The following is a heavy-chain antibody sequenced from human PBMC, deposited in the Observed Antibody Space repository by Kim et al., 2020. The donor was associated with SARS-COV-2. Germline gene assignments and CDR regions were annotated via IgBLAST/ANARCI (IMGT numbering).Heavy chain of an antibody. CDR2: IYYSGST. V-gene: IGHV4-39*01. D-gene: IGHD3-22*01. CDR3: ARQAFRRGSGYGLLDY. Sequence: SETLSLTCTVSGGSISSSSYYWGWIRQPPGKGLEWIGSIYYSGSTYYNPSLKSRVTISVDTSKNQFSLKLSSVTAADTAVYYCARQAFRRGSGYGLLDYWGQGTLVTVSS. J-gene: IGHJ4*02. CDR1: GGSISSSSYY.